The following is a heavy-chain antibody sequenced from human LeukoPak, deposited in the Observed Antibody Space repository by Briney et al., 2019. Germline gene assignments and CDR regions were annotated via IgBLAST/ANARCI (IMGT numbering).Heavy chain of an antibody. J-gene: IGHJ4*02. CDR1: GGSISSHY. D-gene: IGHD5-24*01. V-gene: IGHV4-59*11. CDR2: IYYSGST. CDR3: ARVRDGYSPGRMYYFDY. Sequence: SETLSPTCTVSGGSISSHYWSWIRQPPGKGLEWIGYIYYSGSTNYNPSLKSRVTISVDTSKNQFSLKLSSVTAADTAVYYCARVRDGYSPGRMYYFDYWGQGTLVTVSS.